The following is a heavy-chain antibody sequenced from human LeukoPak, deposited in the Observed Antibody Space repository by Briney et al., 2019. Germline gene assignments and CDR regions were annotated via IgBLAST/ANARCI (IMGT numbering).Heavy chain of an antibody. J-gene: IGHJ4*02. D-gene: IGHD2-15*01. V-gene: IGHV4-31*03. Sequence: SQTLSLTCTVSGGSISSGGYYWSWIRQHPGKGLEWIGYIYYSGSTYYNPSLKSRVTISVDTSKNQFSLKLSSVTAADTAVYYCARADCSGGSCYTFDNWGQGTLVTVSS. CDR3: ARADCSGGSCYTFDN. CDR1: GGSISSGGYY. CDR2: IYYSGST.